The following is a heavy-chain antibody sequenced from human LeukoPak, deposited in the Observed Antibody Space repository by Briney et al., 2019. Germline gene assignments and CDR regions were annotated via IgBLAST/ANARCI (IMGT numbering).Heavy chain of an antibody. CDR2: MKEDGGEK. Sequence: PGGSVRLSCAASGFIFSPYWVTWVRQAPGMGREWVANMKEDGGEKFYVDSVRDRFTISRDNAKNSLYLQMNSLRVEDTGVYYCARVRTEWYIDLWGRGTLVTVST. V-gene: IGHV3-7*01. J-gene: IGHJ2*01. CDR3: ARVRTEWYIDL. D-gene: IGHD2-8*02. CDR1: GFIFSPYW.